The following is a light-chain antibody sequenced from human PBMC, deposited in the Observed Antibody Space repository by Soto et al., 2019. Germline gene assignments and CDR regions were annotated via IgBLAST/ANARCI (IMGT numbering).Light chain of an antibody. V-gene: IGLV2-14*01. Sequence: QSALTQPASVSGSPGQSITISCTGTSSDVGGYNYVSWYQQHPGKAPKLLIFKVNNRPSEVSDRFSGSKSGNTASLTISGLQADDEADYYCSSYTSSNTLYVFGSGTKVTVL. CDR2: KVN. J-gene: IGLJ1*01. CDR3: SSYTSSNTLYV. CDR1: SSDVGGYNY.